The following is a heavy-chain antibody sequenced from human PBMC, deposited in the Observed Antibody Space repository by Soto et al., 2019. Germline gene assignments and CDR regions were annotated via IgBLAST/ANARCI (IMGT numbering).Heavy chain of an antibody. CDR3: ARGIEGWYQGRYYYGMDV. J-gene: IGHJ6*02. D-gene: IGHD6-19*01. CDR1: GGXISSYY. V-gene: IGHV4-59*01. CDR2: IYYSGST. Sequence: SETLSLTCTVSGGXISSYYWSWIRQPPGKGLEWIGYIYYSGSTNYNPSLKSRVTISVDTSKNQFSLKLSSVTAADTAVYYCARGIEGWYQGRYYYGMDVWGQGTTVTVSS.